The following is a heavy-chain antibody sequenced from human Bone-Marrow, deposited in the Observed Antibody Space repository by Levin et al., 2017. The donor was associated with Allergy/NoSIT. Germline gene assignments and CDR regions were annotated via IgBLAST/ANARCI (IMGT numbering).Heavy chain of an antibody. Sequence: ASVKVSCKASGYAFSTYGITWVRQAPGQGLEWVGGIAANTGNTNYGQKFQGRVTLTTDTSMHTSYMELRSLRSDDTAVYYCTRGTRGDFAYWGQGTLVTVSS. CDR3: TRGTRGDFAY. J-gene: IGHJ4*02. D-gene: IGHD3-10*01. CDR2: IAANTGNT. CDR1: GYAFSTYG. V-gene: IGHV1-18*01.